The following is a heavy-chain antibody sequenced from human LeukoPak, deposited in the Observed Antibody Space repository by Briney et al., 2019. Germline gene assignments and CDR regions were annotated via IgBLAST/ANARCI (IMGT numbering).Heavy chain of an antibody. Sequence: SETLSLTCTVSGGSISSGSYYWSWIRQPAGKGLEWIGRIYTSGSTNYNPSLKSRVTISVDTSKNQFSLKLSSVTAADTAVYYCARDSGCSSTSCLWWFDLWGRGTLATVSS. CDR1: GGSISSGSYY. CDR3: ARDSGCSSTSCLWWFDL. V-gene: IGHV4-61*02. D-gene: IGHD2-2*01. J-gene: IGHJ2*01. CDR2: IYTSGST.